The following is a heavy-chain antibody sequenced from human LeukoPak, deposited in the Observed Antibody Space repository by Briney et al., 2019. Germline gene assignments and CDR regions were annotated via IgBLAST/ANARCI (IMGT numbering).Heavy chain of an antibody. J-gene: IGHJ6*03. CDR2: IYYSGST. CDR1: GGSISSSSYY. Sequence: SETLSLTCTVSGGSISSSSYYWGWIRQPPGKGLEWIGSIYYSGSTYYNPSLKSRVTISVDTSKNQFSLKLSSVTAADTAVYYCARVSGSYYNKEKYYYYYYMDVWGKGTTVTVSS. D-gene: IGHD3-10*01. CDR3: ARVSGSYYNKEKYYYYYYMDV. V-gene: IGHV4-39*07.